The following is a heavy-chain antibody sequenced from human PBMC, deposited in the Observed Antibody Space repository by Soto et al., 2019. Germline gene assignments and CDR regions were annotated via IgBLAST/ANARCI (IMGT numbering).Heavy chain of an antibody. V-gene: IGHV3-11*06. CDR1: GFTFSDYF. CDR3: GKGDTIFGVVDD. CDR2: INNDATYR. J-gene: IGHJ4*02. Sequence: GGSLRLSCAGSGFTFSDYFITWIRQAPGKGVEWISYINNDATYRKYADSVKGRFTVSRDNAKNSVFLQMNSLRPEDTALYYCGKGDTIFGVVDDWGPGTLVTVS. D-gene: IGHD3-3*01.